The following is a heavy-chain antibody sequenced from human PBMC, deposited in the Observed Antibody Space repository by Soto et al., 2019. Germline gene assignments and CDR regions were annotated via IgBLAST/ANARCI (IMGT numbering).Heavy chain of an antibody. D-gene: IGHD1-26*01. J-gene: IGHJ4*02. CDR1: GFTFSGSA. Sequence: PGGSLRLSCAASGFTFSGSAMHWVRQASGKGLEWVGRIRSKANSYATAYAASVKGRFTISRDDSKNTAYLQMNSLKTEDTAVYYCITTYSGTPARPYLDLWGQGTPVTVSS. CDR3: ITTYSGTPARPYLDL. V-gene: IGHV3-73*01. CDR2: IRSKANSYAT.